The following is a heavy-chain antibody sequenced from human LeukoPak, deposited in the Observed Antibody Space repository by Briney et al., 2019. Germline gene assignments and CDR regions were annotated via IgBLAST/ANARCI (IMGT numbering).Heavy chain of an antibody. CDR1: GGSIGSGGYY. D-gene: IGHD1-26*01. CDR3: AREGGSYGHYYFDY. J-gene: IGHJ4*02. V-gene: IGHV4-31*03. CDR2: IYYSGST. Sequence: SQTLSLTCTVSGGSIGSGGYYWSWIRQHPGKGLEWIGYIYYSGSTYYNPSLKSRVTISVDTSKNQFSLKLSSVTAADTAVYYCAREGGSYGHYYFDYWGQGTLVTVSS.